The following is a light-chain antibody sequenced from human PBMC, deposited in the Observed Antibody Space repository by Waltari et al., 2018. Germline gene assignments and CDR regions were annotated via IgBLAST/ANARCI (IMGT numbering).Light chain of an antibody. J-gene: IGLJ1*01. V-gene: IGLV4-69*01. Sequence: QLVLTQSPSASASLGASVKLTCTLSSAHSPYAIAWHQQQPAKGPRFLMKLKSDGSHSKGDGIPDRFSGSSSGAERYLTISSLQSEDEADYYCQTWGTGIHVFGTGTKVTVL. CDR1: SAHSPYA. CDR2: LKSDGSH. CDR3: QTWGTGIHV.